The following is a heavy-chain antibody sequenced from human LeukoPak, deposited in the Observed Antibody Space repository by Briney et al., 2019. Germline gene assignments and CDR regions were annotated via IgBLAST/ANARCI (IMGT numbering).Heavy chain of an antibody. V-gene: IGHV3-23*01. CDR3: AKGAIGMAGLDY. J-gene: IGHJ4*02. D-gene: IGHD6-19*01. CDR2: VVANGGGT. CDR1: GFTFSSYA. Sequence: PGGSLRLSCAASGFTFSSYAMSWVRQAPGKGLEWVSSVVANGGGTYYAASVKGRFSISRDNSKNTLYLQMNSLRDEDTAIYYCAKGAIGMAGLDYWCQGNLLTV.